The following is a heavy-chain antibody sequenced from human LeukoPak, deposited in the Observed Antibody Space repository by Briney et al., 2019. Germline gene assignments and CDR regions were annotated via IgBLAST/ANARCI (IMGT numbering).Heavy chain of an antibody. V-gene: IGHV1-2*02. CDR3: ARGPEYSSSSFDY. CDR1: GYTFTGYY. Sequence: EASVKVSCKASGYTFTGYYMHWVRQAPGQGLEWMGWINPNSGGTNYAQKFQGRVTMTRDTSISTAYMELSRLRSDDTAVYYCARGPEYSSSSFDYWGQGTLVTVSS. J-gene: IGHJ4*02. CDR2: INPNSGGT. D-gene: IGHD6-6*01.